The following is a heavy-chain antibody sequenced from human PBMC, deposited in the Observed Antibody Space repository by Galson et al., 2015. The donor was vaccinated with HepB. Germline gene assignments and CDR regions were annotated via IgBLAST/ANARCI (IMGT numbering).Heavy chain of an antibody. V-gene: IGHV1-69*13. J-gene: IGHJ3*02. D-gene: IGHD2-2*01. Sequence: SVKVSCKASGGTFNRYSISWVRQAPGQGLEWMGGITPIFGTPNYAQKFYGRVTITADESTGTAYMEVSRLRSEDTAVYFCARDRKIVEVPSAYSDVYDMWGQGTMVTVSS. CDR2: ITPIFGTP. CDR1: GGTFNRYS. CDR3: ARDRKIVEVPSAYSDVYDM.